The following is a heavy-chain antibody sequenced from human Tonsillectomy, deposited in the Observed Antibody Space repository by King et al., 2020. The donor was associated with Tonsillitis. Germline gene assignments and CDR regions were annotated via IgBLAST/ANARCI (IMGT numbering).Heavy chain of an antibody. D-gene: IGHD6-13*01. J-gene: IGHJ4*02. V-gene: IGHV4-34*01. Sequence: VQLQQWGAGLLKPSETLSLTCAVYGGSFSGYYWSWIRQPPGKGLEWIGEINHSGSTNYNPSLKSRVTVSVDTSKNQFSLKLSSVTAADTAVYYCARGAGPMARRVYSSSWKGDYFDYWGQGTLVTVSS. CDR1: GGSFSGYY. CDR2: INHSGST. CDR3: ARGAGPMARRVYSSSWKGDYFDY.